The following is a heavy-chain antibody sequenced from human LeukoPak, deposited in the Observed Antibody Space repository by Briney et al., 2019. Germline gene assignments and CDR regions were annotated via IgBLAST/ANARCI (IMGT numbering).Heavy chain of an antibody. CDR3: ATLDIVVVPAARNAFDI. CDR2: IRSDGSNK. J-gene: IGHJ3*02. V-gene: IGHV3-30*02. CDR1: GFTFSSYG. D-gene: IGHD2-2*03. Sequence: GGSLRLSCAASGFTFSSYGMHWVRQAPGKGLEWVACIRSDGSNKYYEASVKGRFTISRDNSKNTLYLQMNSMRAEDTAVYYCATLDIVVVPAARNAFDIWGQGTLVTVSS.